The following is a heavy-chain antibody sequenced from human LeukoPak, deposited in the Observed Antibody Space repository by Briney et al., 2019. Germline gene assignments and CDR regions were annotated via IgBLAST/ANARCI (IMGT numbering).Heavy chain of an antibody. V-gene: IGHV4-59*01. CDR2: IYYSGNT. CDR1: GGSISTYY. CDR3: AREVHYYFDSTGYYTH. D-gene: IGHD3-22*01. Sequence: SETLSLTCTVSGGSISTYYWSWLRQPPGKGLEWIGYIYYSGNTNYNPSLKSRVTISLDTSKNQFSLRLSSVTAADTAVYYCAREVHYYFDSTGYYTHWGQGTLVTVSS. J-gene: IGHJ4*02.